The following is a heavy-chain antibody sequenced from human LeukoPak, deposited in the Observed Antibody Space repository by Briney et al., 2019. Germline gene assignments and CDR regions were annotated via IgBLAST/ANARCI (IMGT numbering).Heavy chain of an antibody. D-gene: IGHD5-18*01. Sequence: LGASVKVSCKASGYTFTAYYICWGRQAPGQGLEWVGWINPNSVDTKYAQNVQSRVTMTRDTSITTAYVEVSRLRSDDTAIYYCAREHTYGVHNAFDIWGQGTMVTVSS. CDR2: INPNSVDT. CDR3: AREHTYGVHNAFDI. CDR1: GYTFTAYY. V-gene: IGHV1-2*03. J-gene: IGHJ3*02.